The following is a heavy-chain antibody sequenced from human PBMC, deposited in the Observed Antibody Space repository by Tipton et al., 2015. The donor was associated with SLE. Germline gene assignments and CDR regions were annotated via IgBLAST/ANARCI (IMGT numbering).Heavy chain of an antibody. Sequence: LRLSCAVSGGSISSGGYSWSWIRQPPGKGLEWIGYIYHSGSTYYNPSLKSRVTISVDRSKNQFSLKLSSVTAADTAVYYCATRAMVRGAFDIWGQGTMVTVSS. J-gene: IGHJ3*02. D-gene: IGHD3-10*01. CDR1: GGSISSGGYS. CDR3: ATRAMVRGAFDI. CDR2: IYHSGST. V-gene: IGHV4-30-2*01.